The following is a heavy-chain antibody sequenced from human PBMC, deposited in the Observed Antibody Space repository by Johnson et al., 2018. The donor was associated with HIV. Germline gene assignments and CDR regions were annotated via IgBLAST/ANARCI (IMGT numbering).Heavy chain of an antibody. V-gene: IGHV3-66*01. CDR1: GITVNTNY. D-gene: IGHD1-7*01. J-gene: IGHJ3*01. CDR3: ARAPYNWNLGLFDAFDV. CDR2: IFSVGNT. Sequence: VQLVESGGGLVQSGESLRLSCAASGITVNTNYMSWVRRAPGKGLEWVSVIFSVGNTYYADSVKGRFTISRDNAKNSLFLQMNGLRAEDTAVYYCARAPYNWNLGLFDAFDVWGQGTKVTVSA.